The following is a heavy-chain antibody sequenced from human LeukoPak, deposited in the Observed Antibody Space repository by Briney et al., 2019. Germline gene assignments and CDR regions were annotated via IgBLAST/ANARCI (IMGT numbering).Heavy chain of an antibody. CDR1: GFTFSRYW. J-gene: IGHJ5*02. Sequence: PGGSLRPSCVGAGFTFSRYWMSWVRQAPGKGLEWVANIKQDGSQKYYVDAVKGRFTISRDNAETALYLQMNSLRAEDTAVYYCASDRSRTTVENSNRFDPWGQGTLVTVSS. D-gene: IGHD4-23*01. V-gene: IGHV3-7*04. CDR3: ASDRSRTTVENSNRFDP. CDR2: IKQDGSQK.